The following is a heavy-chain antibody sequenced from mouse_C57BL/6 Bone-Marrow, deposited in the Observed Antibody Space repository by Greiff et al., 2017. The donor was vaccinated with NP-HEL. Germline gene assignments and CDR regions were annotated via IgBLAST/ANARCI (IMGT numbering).Heavy chain of an antibody. CDR3: AKRGGYWNFFAY. CDR1: GFSLTSYG. Sequence: VKVVESGPGLVASSQSLSITCTVSGFSLTSYGVDWVRQPPGKGLEWLGVIWGGGSTNYNSALMSRLSISKDNSKSQVFLKMNSLQTDDTAMYYCAKRGGYWNFFAYWGQGTLVTVSA. CDR2: IWGGGST. J-gene: IGHJ3*01. V-gene: IGHV2-9*01. D-gene: IGHD2-3*01.